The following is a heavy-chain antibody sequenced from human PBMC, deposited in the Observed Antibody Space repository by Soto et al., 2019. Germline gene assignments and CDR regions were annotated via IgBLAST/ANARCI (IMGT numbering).Heavy chain of an antibody. CDR1: GGSFKGGIYS. D-gene: IGHD3-3*01. V-gene: IGHV4-61*01. Sequence: SETLSLTCTVSGGSFKGGIYSWSWIRQPPGKVLDWIGYVYHTGRTSYNHSLKSRVSISIDTSKNQFSLDLDSVTAADTAVYFCARDFAYFDSWGQGTLVTVSS. J-gene: IGHJ4*02. CDR3: ARDFAYFDS. CDR2: VYHTGRT.